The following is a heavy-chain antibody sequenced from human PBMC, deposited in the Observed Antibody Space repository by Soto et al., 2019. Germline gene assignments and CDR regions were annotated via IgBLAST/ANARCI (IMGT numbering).Heavy chain of an antibody. CDR1: GGTFSTYD. J-gene: IGHJ5*02. D-gene: IGHD6-13*01. Sequence: SVKVSCKASGGTFSTYDISWVRQAPGQGLEWMGGIIPLLGIEHYSEKVQGRVTITADETTSTFYMELSSLRFEDTAVYYCAHEAGHERGFDPWGQGTLVTVSS. V-gene: IGHV1-69*10. CDR2: IIPLLGIE. CDR3: AHEAGHERGFDP.